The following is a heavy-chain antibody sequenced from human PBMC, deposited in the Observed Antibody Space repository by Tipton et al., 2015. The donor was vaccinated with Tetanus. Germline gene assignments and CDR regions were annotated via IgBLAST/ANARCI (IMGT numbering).Heavy chain of an antibody. CDR3: ARTQDGYNSGWFDS. V-gene: IGHV1-46*01. CDR1: GDPISHYG. D-gene: IGHD3-10*01. Sequence: QLVQSGAEVKKPGASVKVSCKASGDPISHYGLSWVRQAPGQGLEWMGEINPSGGSTNYAQKFQDRATMTRDTSTSTVYMDVRSLRSEDTAVYYCARTQDGYNSGWFDSWGQGTLLTVSS. CDR2: INPSGGST. J-gene: IGHJ5*01.